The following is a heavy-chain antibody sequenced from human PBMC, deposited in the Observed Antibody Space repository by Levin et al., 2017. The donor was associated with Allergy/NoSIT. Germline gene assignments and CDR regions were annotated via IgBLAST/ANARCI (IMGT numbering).Heavy chain of an antibody. D-gene: IGHD4-17*01. J-gene: IGHJ4*02. CDR2: ISSSSRST. Sequence: GESLKISCTASGFTFSSHSMNWVRQAPGKGLEWVSYISSSSRSTDFGDSVKGRFTISRDNAKNSLYLDMNSLRAEDTALYFCARDSYGDYILDYWGQGIPVTVSS. V-gene: IGHV3-48*01. CDR1: GFTFSSHS. CDR3: ARDSYGDYILDY.